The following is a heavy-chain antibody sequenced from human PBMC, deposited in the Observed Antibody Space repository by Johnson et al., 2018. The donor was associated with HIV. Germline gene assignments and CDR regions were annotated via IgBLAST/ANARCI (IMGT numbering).Heavy chain of an antibody. V-gene: IGHV3-49*03. CDR3: TRDRYRIAPRAFDI. Sequence: VQLVESGGGLVQPGRSLRLSCTASGFTFGDYAMSWFRQAPGKGLEWVGFIRGYTFGGTTEYAASVKGKFTISRDDFKSIAYLQMNSLKTEDTAVYYCTRDRYRIAPRAFDIWGQGTMVTVSS. J-gene: IGHJ3*02. CDR1: GFTFGDYA. CDR2: IRGYTFGGTT. D-gene: IGHD6-13*01.